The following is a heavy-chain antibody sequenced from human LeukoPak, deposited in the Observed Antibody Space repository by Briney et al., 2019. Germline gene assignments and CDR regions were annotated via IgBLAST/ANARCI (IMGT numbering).Heavy chain of an antibody. V-gene: IGHV1-46*01. CDR1: GYTFTSYH. CDR2: INPTDGTT. CDR3: ARDLDPIEAADPNWFDP. D-gene: IGHD6-13*01. Sequence: ASLGVSCKASGYTFTSYHMHWVRQAPGQGLEWMGVINPTDGTTSYAQKFQGRVTMTGDTSTTTVYMELSRLISDDTAVYYCARDLDPIEAADPNWFDPWGQGTLVTVSS. J-gene: IGHJ5*02.